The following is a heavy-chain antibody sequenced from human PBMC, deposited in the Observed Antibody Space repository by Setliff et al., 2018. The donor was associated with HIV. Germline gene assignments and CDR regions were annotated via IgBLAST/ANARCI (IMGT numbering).Heavy chain of an antibody. CDR3: ARTAYYRDSSGYYSVAFDM. J-gene: IGHJ3*02. CDR1: GFTFVNHD. D-gene: IGHD3-22*01. CDR2: IGTAGDT. V-gene: IGHV3-13*01. Sequence: GESLKISCAASGFTFVNHDIEWVRQAPGKGLEWVSHIGTAGDTYYLDSVKGRFTISREDARNSGYLQMNSLRDDDTAVYCCARTAYYRDSSGYYSVAFDMWGPGTMVTVSS.